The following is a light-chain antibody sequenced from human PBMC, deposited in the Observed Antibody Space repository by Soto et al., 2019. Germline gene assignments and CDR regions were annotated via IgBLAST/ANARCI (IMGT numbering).Light chain of an antibody. V-gene: IGLV2-8*01. Sequence: QSALTQPPSASGSPGQSVTISCTGTSSDVGGYNYVSWYQQHPGKAPKLMISEVNKRPSGVPDRFSGSKSGNTASLSGSGLQDEDEADHYCSSYAGSNKVFGGGTKL. J-gene: IGLJ3*02. CDR2: EVN. CDR3: SSYAGSNKV. CDR1: SSDVGGYNY.